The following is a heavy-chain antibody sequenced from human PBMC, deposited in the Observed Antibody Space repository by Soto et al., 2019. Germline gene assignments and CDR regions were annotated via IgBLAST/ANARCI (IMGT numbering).Heavy chain of an antibody. CDR1: GGSISSGAYY. Sequence: LSLTCTVSGGSISSGAYYWGWIRQHPGKGQEWIGYISHRGTAYYTPSLKSRVSLSVDPSKSQFSLNVTSLTAADTAVYYCARVSATGTRWFDPWGPGTLVTVS. V-gene: IGHV4-31*03. J-gene: IGHJ5*02. CDR3: ARVSATGTRWFDP. CDR2: ISHRGTA. D-gene: IGHD6-13*01.